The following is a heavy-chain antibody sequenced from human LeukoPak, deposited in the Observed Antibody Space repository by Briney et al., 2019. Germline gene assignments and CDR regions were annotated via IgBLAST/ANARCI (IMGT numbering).Heavy chain of an antibody. V-gene: IGHV4-4*02. Sequence: SETLSLTCAVSGGSISSSNWWSWVRQPPGKGLEWIGEIYHSGSTNYNPSLKSRVTISVDKSKNQFSLKLSSVTAADTAVYYCARELGYSSGWYGAGNGLFDYWGQGTLVTVSS. CDR2: IYHSGST. CDR3: ARELGYSSGWYGAGNGLFDY. D-gene: IGHD6-19*01. CDR1: GGSISSSNW. J-gene: IGHJ4*02.